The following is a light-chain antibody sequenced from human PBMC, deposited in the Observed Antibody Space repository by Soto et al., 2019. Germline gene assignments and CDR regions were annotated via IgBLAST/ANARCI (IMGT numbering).Light chain of an antibody. CDR3: QVWDSSSELVV. CDR2: DDF. J-gene: IGLJ2*01. Sequence: SYELTQPPSVSVAPGQTAKITCGGTNIGSKSVHWYQQRPGQAPVLVVYDDFDRPSGIPERFSGSNSGNTATLTISRVEAGDEADYFCQVWDSSSELVVFGGGTKLTVL. V-gene: IGLV3-21*02. CDR1: NIGSKS.